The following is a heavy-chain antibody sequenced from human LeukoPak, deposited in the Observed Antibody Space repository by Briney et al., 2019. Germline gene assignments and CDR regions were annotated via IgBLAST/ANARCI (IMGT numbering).Heavy chain of an antibody. D-gene: IGHD4-17*01. Sequence: GESLKISCKGSGYRFTSYWIGWVRPMPGKGLEWMGIIYPGDSDTRYSPSFQGQVTISADKSISTAYLQWSSLKASDTATYYCARLHGDYSGYYYMDVWGKGTTVTVSS. CDR3: ARLHGDYSGYYYMDV. V-gene: IGHV5-51*01. CDR2: IYPGDSDT. CDR1: GYRFTSYW. J-gene: IGHJ6*03.